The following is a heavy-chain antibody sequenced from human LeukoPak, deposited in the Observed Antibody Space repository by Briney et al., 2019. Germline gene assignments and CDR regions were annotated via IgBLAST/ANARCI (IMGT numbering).Heavy chain of an antibody. J-gene: IGHJ6*04. V-gene: IGHV3-48*03. CDR2: ISSSGSTI. D-gene: IGHD4-17*01. CDR1: GFTFSSYE. CDR3: ARVLYGGMDV. Sequence: PGGSLRLSCAASGFTFSSYEMNWDRQAPGKGLEWVSYISSSGSTIYYADSVKGRFTISRDNAKNSLYLQMNSLRAEDTAVYYCARVLYGGMDVWGKGTTVTVSS.